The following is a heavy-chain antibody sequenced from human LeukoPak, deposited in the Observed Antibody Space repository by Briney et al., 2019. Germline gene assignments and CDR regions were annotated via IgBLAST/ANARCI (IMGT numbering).Heavy chain of an antibody. Sequence: SQTLSLTCAISGDSVSSNSAAWNWIRQSPSRGLEWLGGTYYRSKWYNDYAVSVKSRITINPDTSKNQFSLQLNSVTPEDTAVYYCARDQMGYYDILTGYYILDAAFDIWGQGTMVTVSS. CDR1: GDSVSSNSAA. D-gene: IGHD3-9*01. CDR2: TYYRSKWYN. J-gene: IGHJ3*02. CDR3: ARDQMGYYDILTGYYILDAAFDI. V-gene: IGHV6-1*01.